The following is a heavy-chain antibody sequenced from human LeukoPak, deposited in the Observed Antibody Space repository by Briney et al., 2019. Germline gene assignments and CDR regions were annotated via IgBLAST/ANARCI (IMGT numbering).Heavy chain of an antibody. V-gene: IGHV4-4*07. CDR3: ARLRRGYSYGFEFPFMPS. J-gene: IGHJ4*02. CDR1: GDSISSYY. Sequence: PSETLSLTCTVSGDSISSYYWSWIRQPAGKGLQWIGRIYTSGTTNYNPSLKSRVTISVDTSKNQFSLKLSSVTAADTAVYYCARLRRGYSYGFEFPFMPSWGQGTLVTVSS. CDR2: IYTSGTT. D-gene: IGHD5-18*01.